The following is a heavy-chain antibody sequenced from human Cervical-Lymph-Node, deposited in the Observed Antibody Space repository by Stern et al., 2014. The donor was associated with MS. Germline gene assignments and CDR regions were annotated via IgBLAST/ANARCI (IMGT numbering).Heavy chain of an antibody. CDR1: GFSLNNPRMG. CDR3: ARTESYGTRDY. J-gene: IGHJ4*02. V-gene: IGHV2-26*01. Sequence: QVTLRESGPVLVKPTETLTLTCTVSGFSLNNPRMGVSWIRQPPGKALEWLAHIFSNDEKSYNTSLRSRLTVSKDTSKSQVVLSMTNVDPVDTATYYCARTESYGTRDYWGQGTLVTVSS. CDR2: IFSNDEK. D-gene: IGHD3-16*01.